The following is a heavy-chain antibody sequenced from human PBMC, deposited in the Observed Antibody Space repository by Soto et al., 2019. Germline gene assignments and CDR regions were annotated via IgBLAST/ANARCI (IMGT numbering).Heavy chain of an antibody. Sequence: EVQLVESGGGLVQPGGSLRLSCAASGFTFSTHWMHWVRQVPGKGLMWVSRLNHDGSSRAYADSVKGPFTISSDNTKNTLYPQMNSLRAADTAVYFSTSDILAAGVDYWGQGTPVTVSS. D-gene: IGHD6-13*01. CDR2: LNHDGSSR. CDR3: TSDILAAGVDY. J-gene: IGHJ4*02. V-gene: IGHV3-74*03. CDR1: GFTFSTHW.